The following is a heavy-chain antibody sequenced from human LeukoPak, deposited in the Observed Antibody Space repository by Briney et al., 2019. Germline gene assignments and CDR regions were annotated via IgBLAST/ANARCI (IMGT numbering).Heavy chain of an antibody. CDR2: IYISGIT. J-gene: IGHJ4*02. D-gene: IGHD6-13*01. CDR3: ARGLEDSNGWYHFDS. CDR1: GFSISTND. V-gene: IGHV3-53*01. Sequence: PGESLRLSCTASGFSISTNDMTWVRQAPGKGLEWVSLIYISGITKYADSVQGRFIISRDNSKDTLYLQMNNLRVEDTAVYYCARGLEDSNGWYHFDSWGQGTLVTVSS.